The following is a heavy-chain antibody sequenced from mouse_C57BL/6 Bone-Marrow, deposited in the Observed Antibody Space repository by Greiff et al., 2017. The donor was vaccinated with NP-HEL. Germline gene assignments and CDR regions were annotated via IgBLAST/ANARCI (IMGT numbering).Heavy chain of an antibody. J-gene: IGHJ2*01. D-gene: IGHD2-3*01. CDR3: ARRYDGYSYYFDY. CDR2: ISNGGGST. V-gene: IGHV5-12*01. CDR1: GFTFSDYY. Sequence: EVMLVESGGGLVQPGGSLKLSCAASGFTFSDYYMYWVRQTPEKRLGWVAYISNGGGSTYYPDTVKGRFTISRDNAKNTLYLQMSRLKSEDTAMYYCARRYDGYSYYFDYWGQGTTLTVSS.